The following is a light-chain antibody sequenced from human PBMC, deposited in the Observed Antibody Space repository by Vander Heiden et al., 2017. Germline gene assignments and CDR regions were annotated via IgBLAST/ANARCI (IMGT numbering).Light chain of an antibody. Sequence: DIQMTQSPSSLSASVGDRVTITCRASQSISSYLNWYQQKPGKAPKFLIYAASSLQSWVPSRFSGSGSGTDFTLTISSLQPEDVATYYCQQSYSTPPTFGQGTKVEIK. CDR1: QSISSY. CDR2: AAS. V-gene: IGKV1-39*01. CDR3: QQSYSTPPT. J-gene: IGKJ1*01.